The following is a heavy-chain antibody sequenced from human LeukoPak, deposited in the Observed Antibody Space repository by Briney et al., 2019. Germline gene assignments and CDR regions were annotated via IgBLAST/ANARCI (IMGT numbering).Heavy chain of an antibody. J-gene: IGHJ1*01. CDR2: TYYRSEWYN. V-gene: IGHV6-1*01. D-gene: IGHD3-22*01. CDR1: GDSVSSNSAA. Sequence: SQTLSLTCAISGDSVSSNSAAWNCIRQSPSRGLEWLGRTYYRSEWYNDYAVSVKSRININPDTSKNQFSLQLNSVTPEDTAVYYCAQADSTGYFYFQHWGQGTLVTVSS. CDR3: AQADSTGYFYFQH.